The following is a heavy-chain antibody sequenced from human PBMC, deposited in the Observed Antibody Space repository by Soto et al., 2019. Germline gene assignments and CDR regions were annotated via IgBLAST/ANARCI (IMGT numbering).Heavy chain of an antibody. CDR2: IYYSGNT. V-gene: IGHV4-59*01. D-gene: IGHD2-15*01. CDR1: VGSISNYH. J-gene: IGHJ4*02. CDR3: ARVPGRSGGDY. Sequence: ASETLSLTCTVSVGSISNYHWSWIRQPPGTGLEWIGYIYYSGNTNYNPSLKSRVTISVDTSKNQFSLTLSSVTAADTAVYYCARVPGRSGGDYWGQGTLVTVSS.